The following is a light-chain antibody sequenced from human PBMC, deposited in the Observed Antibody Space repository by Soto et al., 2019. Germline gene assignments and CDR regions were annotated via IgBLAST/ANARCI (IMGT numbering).Light chain of an antibody. J-gene: IGKJ4*01. Sequence: DIQMTQSPSSLSASVGDRVTITCRASQSISSSLNWYQLKPGQAPKLLIYAASSLQSGVPLRFSGSGSGTDFTLTISSLQPADFATYYCHQTYSSPLTFGGGTKLEIK. CDR3: HQTYSSPLT. CDR2: AAS. CDR1: QSISSS. V-gene: IGKV1-39*01.